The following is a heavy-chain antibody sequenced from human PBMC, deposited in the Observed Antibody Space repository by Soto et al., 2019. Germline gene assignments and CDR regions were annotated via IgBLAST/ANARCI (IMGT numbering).Heavy chain of an antibody. D-gene: IGHD5-12*01. Sequence: GGSLRLSCAASGFTFSSYEMNWVRQAPGKGLEWVSYISSSGSTIYYADSVKGRFTISRDNAKNSLYLQMNSLRAEDTAVYYCARDSASGYGVYYYYYGMDVWEQGTRGTVSS. CDR2: ISSSGSTI. J-gene: IGHJ6*01. V-gene: IGHV3-48*03. CDR1: GFTFSSYE. CDR3: ARDSASGYGVYYYYYGMDV.